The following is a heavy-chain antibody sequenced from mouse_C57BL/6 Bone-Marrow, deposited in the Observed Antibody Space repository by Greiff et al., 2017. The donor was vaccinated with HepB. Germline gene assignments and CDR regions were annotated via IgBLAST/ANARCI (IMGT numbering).Heavy chain of an antibody. J-gene: IGHJ1*03. V-gene: IGHV5-6*01. Sequence: EVKLMESGGDLVKPGGSLKLSCAASGFTFSSYGMSWVRQTPDKRLEWVATISSGGSYTYYPDSVKGRFTISRDKAKNTLYLQMSSLKSEDTAMYYCARQNWDWYFDVWGTGTTVTVSS. D-gene: IGHD4-1*01. CDR3: ARQNWDWYFDV. CDR1: GFTFSSYG. CDR2: ISSGGSYT.